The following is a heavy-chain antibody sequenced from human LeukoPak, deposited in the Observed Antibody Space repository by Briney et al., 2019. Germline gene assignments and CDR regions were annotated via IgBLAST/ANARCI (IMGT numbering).Heavy chain of an antibody. CDR1: GFTFSTYD. D-gene: IGHD6-19*01. CDR3: ARETAVAIDY. CDR2: ITSRSEI. Sequence: PGGSLRLSCAASGFTFSTYDMNWVRQAPGKGQEWVSQITSRSEIYYADSVKGRFTISRDNAKNTLYLQMNSLRDEDTAVYYCARETAVAIDYWGQGTLLTVSS. J-gene: IGHJ4*02. V-gene: IGHV3-48*03.